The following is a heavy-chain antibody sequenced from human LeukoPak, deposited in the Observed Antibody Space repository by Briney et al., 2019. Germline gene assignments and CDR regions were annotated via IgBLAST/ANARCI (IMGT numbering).Heavy chain of an antibody. CDR2: VYSSGST. J-gene: IGHJ4*02. CDR3: ARGPDGSGSFYRYFDL. CDR1: GGSISSHC. D-gene: IGHD3-10*01. Sequence: SETLSLTCTVSGGSISSHCWSWIRQPAGKGLELIGRVYSSGSTYYNPSLKSRVTMSVDTSKNQFSLRLSSVTAADTAVYYCARGPDGSGSFYRYFDLWGQGTLVTVSS. V-gene: IGHV4-4*07.